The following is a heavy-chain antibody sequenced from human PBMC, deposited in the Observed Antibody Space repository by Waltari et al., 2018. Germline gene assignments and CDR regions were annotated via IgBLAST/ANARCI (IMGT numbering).Heavy chain of an antibody. CDR2: IYHSGST. CDR1: GGSISSSNW. CDR3: AREGYYDSSGYYPYYFDY. V-gene: IGHV4-4*02. Sequence: QVQLQESGPGLVKPSGTLSLTCAVSGGSISSSNWWSWVRQPPGKGLEWIGEIYHSGSTNYNPSLKSRVTISVDKSKNHFSPKLSSVTAADTAVYYCAREGYYDSSGYYPYYFDYWGQGTLVTVSS. D-gene: IGHD3-22*01. J-gene: IGHJ4*02.